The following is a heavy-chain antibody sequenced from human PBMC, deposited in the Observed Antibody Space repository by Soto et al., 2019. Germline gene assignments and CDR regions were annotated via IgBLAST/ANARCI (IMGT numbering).Heavy chain of an antibody. Sequence: GGSLRLSCSASGFTVSSYAMHWFRQAPGKGLEYVSGIRGNGDPPFYADSVKGRFTISRDNSKDTLYLQMSSLSADDTAVYYCVKSRGGNNFDFFDWGQGALVTVSS. CDR2: IRGNGDPP. D-gene: IGHD5-12*01. CDR1: GFTVSSYA. J-gene: IGHJ4*02. V-gene: IGHV3-64D*06. CDR3: VKSRGGNNFDFFD.